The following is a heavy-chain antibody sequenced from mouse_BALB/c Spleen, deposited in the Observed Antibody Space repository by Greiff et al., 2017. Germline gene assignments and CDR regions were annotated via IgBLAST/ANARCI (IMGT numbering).Heavy chain of an antibody. CDR1: GYTFTSYW. CDR3: TRGDYGSSSAWFAY. J-gene: IGHJ3*01. D-gene: IGHD1-1*01. CDR2: IYPGNSDT. V-gene: IGHV1-5*01. Sequence: EVQLQESGTVLARPGASVKMSCKASGYTFTSYWMHWVKQRPGQGLEWIGAIYPGNSDTSYNQKFKGKAKLTAVTSTSTAYMELSSLTNEDSAVYYWTRGDYGSSSAWFAYWGQGTLVTVSA.